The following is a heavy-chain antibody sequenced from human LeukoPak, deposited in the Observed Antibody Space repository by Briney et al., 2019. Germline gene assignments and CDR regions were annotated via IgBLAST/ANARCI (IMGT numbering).Heavy chain of an antibody. J-gene: IGHJ4*02. CDR1: GFTFSNYA. V-gene: IGHV3-30*18. Sequence: GGSLRLSCAASGFTFSNYAMNWVRQAPGKGLEWVAVISYDGSNKYYADSVKGRFTISRDNSKNTLYLQMNSLRAEDTAVYYCAKEEEGYFDYWGQGTLVTVSS. CDR2: ISYDGSNK. CDR3: AKEEEGYFDY.